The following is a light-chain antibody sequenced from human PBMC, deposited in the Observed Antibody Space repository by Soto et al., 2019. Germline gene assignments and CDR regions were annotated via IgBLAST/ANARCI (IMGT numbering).Light chain of an antibody. CDR2: KAS. V-gene: IGKV1-5*03. CDR3: QQYNVYST. J-gene: IGKJ4*01. CDR1: QCLSSW. Sequence: DIQMTQSPSTLSASIGDRVNITCRASQCLSSWLAWYQQKPGKAPKVLIYKASNLESGVPSRFSGSGYETKFTLTISSLQPDDFATYYCQQYNVYSTFGRGTKVDIK.